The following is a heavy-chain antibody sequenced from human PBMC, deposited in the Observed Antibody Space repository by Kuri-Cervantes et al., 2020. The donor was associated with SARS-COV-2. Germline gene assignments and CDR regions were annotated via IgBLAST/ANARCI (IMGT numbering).Heavy chain of an antibody. CDR3: ARSGDYGGYYFDY. CDR1: GGSISSGDYY. J-gene: IGHJ4*02. D-gene: IGHD4-23*01. Sequence: SETLSLTCTVSGGSISSGDYYWSWIRQPPGKGLEWIGYIYYSGSTYYNPSLKSRVTISVDTSKNQFSLKLSSVTAADTAVYYCARSGDYGGYYFDYWGQGTLVTVSS. V-gene: IGHV4-30-4*01. CDR2: IYYSGST.